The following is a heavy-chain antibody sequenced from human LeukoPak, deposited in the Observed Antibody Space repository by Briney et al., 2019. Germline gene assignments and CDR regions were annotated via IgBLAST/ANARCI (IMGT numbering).Heavy chain of an antibody. CDR2: INPNSGGT. J-gene: IGHJ4*02. D-gene: IGHD3-22*01. V-gene: IGHV1-2*02. CDR1: GYTFTGHY. Sequence: ASVKVSCKASGYTFTGHYMHWVRQAPGRGLEWMGWINPNSGGTNYAQKFQGRVTMTRDTSINTAYVELSKLRSDDTAVYYCARDGAWGYYDTSGYDYWAQGTLVTVSS. CDR3: ARDGAWGYYDTSGYDY.